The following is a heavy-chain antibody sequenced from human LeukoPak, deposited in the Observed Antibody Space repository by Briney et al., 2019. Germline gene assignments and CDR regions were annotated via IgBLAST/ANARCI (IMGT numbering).Heavy chain of an antibody. J-gene: IGHJ4*02. V-gene: IGHV4-59*12. CDR2: IYYSGST. D-gene: IGHD1-1*01. CDR1: GGSISSYY. Sequence: PSETLSLTCTVSGGSISSYYWSWIRQPPGKGLEWIGYIYYSGSTNYNPSLKSRVTISVDTSKNQFSLKLSSVTAADTAVYYCARDRDWNLDYWGQGTLVTVSS. CDR3: ARDRDWNLDY.